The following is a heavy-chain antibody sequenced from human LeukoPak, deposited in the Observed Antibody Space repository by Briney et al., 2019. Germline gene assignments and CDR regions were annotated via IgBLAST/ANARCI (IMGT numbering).Heavy chain of an antibody. CDR3: ARGVTGGSGSYIPYYYYGMDV. Sequence: SVKVSCKASGGTFSSYAISWVRQAPGQGLEWMEGIIPIFGTANYAQKFQGRVTITADESTSTAYMELSSLRSEDTAVYYCARGVTGGSGSYIPYYYYGMDVWGQGTTVTVSS. D-gene: IGHD3-10*01. V-gene: IGHV1-69*13. CDR1: GGTFSSYA. J-gene: IGHJ6*02. CDR2: IIPIFGTA.